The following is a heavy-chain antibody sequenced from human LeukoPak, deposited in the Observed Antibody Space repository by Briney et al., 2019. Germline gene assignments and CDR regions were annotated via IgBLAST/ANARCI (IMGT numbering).Heavy chain of an antibody. D-gene: IGHD2-2*01. V-gene: IGHV1-2*02. CDR3: ARDSSSHGGRGFDP. J-gene: IGHJ5*02. Sequence: GASVKASCKASGYPLIGYYMHWVRQAPGQGREGMGWINPNSGATNYAQKFQGRVTMTRDTSNNTAYMELSRLTSDDTALYYCARDSSSHGGRGFDPWGQGTLVTVSS. CDR2: INPNSGAT. CDR1: GYPLIGYY.